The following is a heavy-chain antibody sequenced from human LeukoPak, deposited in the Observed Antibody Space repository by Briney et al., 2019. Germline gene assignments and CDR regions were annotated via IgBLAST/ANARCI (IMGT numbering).Heavy chain of an antibody. CDR3: ARVTVTTQTNWFDP. V-gene: IGHV4-4*02. D-gene: IGHD4-17*01. Sequence: SGTLSLTYAVSGGSISSSNWWSWVRQPPGKGLEWIGEIYHSGSTKYNPSLKSRVTISVDKSKNQFSLKLSSVTAADTAVYYCARVTVTTQTNWFDPWGQGTLVTVSS. J-gene: IGHJ5*02. CDR1: GGSISSSNW. CDR2: IYHSGST.